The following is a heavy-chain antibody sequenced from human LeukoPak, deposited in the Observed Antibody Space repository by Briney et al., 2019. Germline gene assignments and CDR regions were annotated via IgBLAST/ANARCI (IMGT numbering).Heavy chain of an antibody. D-gene: IGHD6-13*01. CDR1: GDSFSTYY. CDR3: ARERLSSTWYGGSREYHLYGMDV. J-gene: IGHJ6*02. Sequence: SETLSLTCSVSGDSFSTYYWSWLRQPPGKGLEWIGYIYYSGSTNYNPSLESRVTISVDTSKNQFSLKLASVTAADTAVYYCARERLSSTWYGGSREYHLYGMDVWGQGTTVTVSS. CDR2: IYYSGST. V-gene: IGHV4-59*01.